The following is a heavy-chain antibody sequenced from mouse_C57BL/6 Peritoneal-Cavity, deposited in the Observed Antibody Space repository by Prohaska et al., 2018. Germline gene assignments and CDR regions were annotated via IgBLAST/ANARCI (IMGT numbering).Heavy chain of an antibody. CDR2: MNPYNGGT. D-gene: IGHD2-2*01. V-gene: IGHV1-19*01. CDR1: GYTFTDYY. Sequence: KPGASVKMSCKASGYTFTDYYMNWVKQSHGKSLEWIGVMNPYNGGTSYKQKFKGKATLTVGKGSSTAYRELNSLSSVDAAVYYCARGAGYEGGYYAMDYWGQGTSVTVSS. CDR3: ARGAGYEGGYYAMDY. J-gene: IGHJ4*01.